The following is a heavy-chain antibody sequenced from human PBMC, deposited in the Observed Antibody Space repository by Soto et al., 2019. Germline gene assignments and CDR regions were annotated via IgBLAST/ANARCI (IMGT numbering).Heavy chain of an antibody. Sequence: GGSLRLSCAASGFIFKMYWMHWVRQTPGKGLVWISRIYNDGSYTDYADSVKGRFTISRDNVNDTLYLQMNNLRAEDSGLYYCTRGPRPISTGAGAYWGQGTQVTVSS. J-gene: IGHJ4*02. CDR1: GFIFKMYW. D-gene: IGHD3-10*01. V-gene: IGHV3-74*01. CDR3: TRGPRPISTGAGAY. CDR2: IYNDGSYT.